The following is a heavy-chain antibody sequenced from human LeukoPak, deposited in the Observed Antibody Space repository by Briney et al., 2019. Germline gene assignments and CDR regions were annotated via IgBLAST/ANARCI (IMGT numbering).Heavy chain of an antibody. V-gene: IGHV3-74*01. CDR2: INSDGSST. CDR3: ARVGATAGLGY. D-gene: IGHD1-26*01. Sequence: GGSLRLSCAASGYTFSSYWMHWVRQAPGKGLVWVSRINSDGSSTSYADSVKGRFTISRDNAKNTLYLQMNSLRVEDTAVYYCARVGATAGLGYWGQGTLVTVSS. J-gene: IGHJ4*02. CDR1: GYTFSSYW.